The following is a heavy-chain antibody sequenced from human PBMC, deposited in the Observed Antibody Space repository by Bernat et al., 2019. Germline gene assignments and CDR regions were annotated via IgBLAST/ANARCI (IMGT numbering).Heavy chain of an antibody. CDR2: ISYDGSNT. CDR1: GFTFSSYA. CDR3: ARDPGYDFWSGYVYYDYGMDV. J-gene: IGHJ6*02. V-gene: IGHV3-30-3*01. Sequence: QVQLVESGGGVVQPGRSLRLSCAASGFTFSSYAMPWVRQAPGKGLEWVAVISYDGSNTYYADSAKCRFTMSRDNSKNTLYLPMNSLRAEDTAVYYCARDPGYDFWSGYVYYDYGMDVWGQGTTVTVSS. D-gene: IGHD3-3*01.